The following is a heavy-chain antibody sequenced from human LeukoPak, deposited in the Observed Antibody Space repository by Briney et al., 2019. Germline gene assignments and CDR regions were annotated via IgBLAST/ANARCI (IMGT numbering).Heavy chain of an antibody. D-gene: IGHD3-9*01. V-gene: IGHV3-21*01. CDR2: ISSSSSYI. CDR3: AAHWLLPANYWYFDL. J-gene: IGHJ2*01. CDR1: GFTFSSYS. Sequence: PGGSLRLSCAASGFTFSSYSMNWVRQAPGKGLEWVSSISSSSSYIYYADSVKGRFTISRDNAKNSPYLQMNSLRAEDMAVYYCAAHWLLPANYWYFDLWGRGTLVTVSS.